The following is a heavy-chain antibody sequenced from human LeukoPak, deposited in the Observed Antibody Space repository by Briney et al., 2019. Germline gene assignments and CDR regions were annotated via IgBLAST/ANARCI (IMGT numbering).Heavy chain of an antibody. CDR2: ISTSSSYI. CDR3: ARTPKYCTNGVCFTFDY. CDR1: GLTFSIYE. J-gene: IGHJ4*02. D-gene: IGHD2-8*01. Sequence: GGSLRLSCEASGLTFSIYEMNWVRLAPGKGLEWVSSISTSSSYIYYADSVKGRFTISRDNAKNSLFLQMNSLRAEDTAVYYCARTPKYCTNGVCFTFDYWGQGTLVTVSS. V-gene: IGHV3-21*01.